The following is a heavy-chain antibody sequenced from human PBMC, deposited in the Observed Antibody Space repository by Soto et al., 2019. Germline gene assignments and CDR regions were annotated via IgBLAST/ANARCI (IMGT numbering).Heavy chain of an antibody. CDR1: GYTFTSYG. D-gene: IGHD6-6*01. Sequence: ASVKVSCKASGYTFTSYGISWVRQAPGQGLEWMGWISAYNGNTNYAQKLQGRVTMTTDTSTSTAYMELRSLRSDDTAVYYCARENELGPPYYYYYGMDVWGQGTTVTGSS. CDR2: ISAYNGNT. CDR3: ARENELGPPYYYYYGMDV. J-gene: IGHJ6*02. V-gene: IGHV1-18*01.